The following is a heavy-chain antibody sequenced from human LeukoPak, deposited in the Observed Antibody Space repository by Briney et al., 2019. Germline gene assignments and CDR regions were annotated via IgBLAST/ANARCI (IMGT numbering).Heavy chain of an antibody. CDR2: IYYSGST. CDR3: ARDIDYGDYVFDY. D-gene: IGHD4-17*01. CDR1: GGSISSSSYY. V-gene: IGHV4-39*02. J-gene: IGHJ4*02. Sequence: SETPSLTCTVPGGSISSSSYYWGCVRQPPGTGREWNVSIYYSGSTFYNPSVKARVTVSVDTSKIKFSLKLSSVTAADTAVYECARDIDYGDYVFDYRGQGTLVTVSS.